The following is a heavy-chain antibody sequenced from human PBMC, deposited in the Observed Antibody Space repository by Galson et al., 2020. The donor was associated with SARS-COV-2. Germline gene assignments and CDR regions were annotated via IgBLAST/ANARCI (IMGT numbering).Heavy chain of an antibody. D-gene: IGHD2-2*01. CDR2: ISGSGGST. Sequence: GESLKISCAASGFTFSSYAMSWVRQAPGKGLEWVSAISGSGGSTYYADSVKGRFTISRDNSKNTLYLQMNSLRAEDTAVYYYAKVADAGNAFDIWGQGTMVTVSS. V-gene: IGHV3-23*01. J-gene: IGHJ3*02. CDR3: AKVADAGNAFDI. CDR1: GFTFSSYA.